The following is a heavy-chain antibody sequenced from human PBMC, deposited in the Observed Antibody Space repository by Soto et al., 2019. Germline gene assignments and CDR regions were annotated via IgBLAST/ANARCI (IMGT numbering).Heavy chain of an antibody. CDR2: IRSKAYGGTT. CDR3: TSSTVTEDYYGMDV. J-gene: IGHJ6*02. V-gene: IGHV3-49*03. Sequence: GGSLRLSFTASGFTFGDYAMSWFRQAPGKGLEWVGFIRSKAYGGTTEYAASVKGRFTISRDDSKSLAYLQMNSLKTEDTAVYYCTSSTVTEDYYGMDVWGQGTTVTVSS. D-gene: IGHD4-4*01. CDR1: GFTFGDYA.